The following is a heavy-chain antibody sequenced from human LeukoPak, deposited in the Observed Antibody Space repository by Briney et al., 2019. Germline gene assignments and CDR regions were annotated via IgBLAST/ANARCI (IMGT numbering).Heavy chain of an antibody. CDR3: ARHRGGATTADLQH. D-gene: IGHD3-16*01. J-gene: IGHJ1*01. CDR2: IYPGDADT. CDR1: GYSFTSYW. V-gene: IGHV5-51*01. Sequence: GESLKISCKGSGYSFTSYWIGWVRQMPGKGLEWMGVIYPGDADTRYSPSFQGQVTISTDNSISTAYLQWSSLKASDTAMYYCARHRGGATTADLQHWGQGTLVSVSS.